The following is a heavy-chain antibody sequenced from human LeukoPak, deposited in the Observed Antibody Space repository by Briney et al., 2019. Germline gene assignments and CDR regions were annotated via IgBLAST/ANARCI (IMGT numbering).Heavy chain of an antibody. V-gene: IGHV3-15*01. CDR2: IKSKTDGGTA. Sequence: GGSLRLSCAASGFTFSNAWMSWVRQAPGKGLEWVGRIKSKTDGGTADYAAPVKGRFTISRADSKNTLYLQMNSLKTEDTAVYYCARDKYYYDSSGYYSSWGQGTLVTVSS. J-gene: IGHJ5*02. D-gene: IGHD3-22*01. CDR1: GFTFSNAW. CDR3: ARDKYYYDSSGYYSS.